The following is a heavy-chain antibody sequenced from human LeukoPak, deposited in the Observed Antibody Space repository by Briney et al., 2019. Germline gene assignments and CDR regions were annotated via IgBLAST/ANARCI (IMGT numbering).Heavy chain of an antibody. V-gene: IGHV4-34*01. CDR3: ARDPYYYGSGMI. CDR1: GGSFSGYY. D-gene: IGHD3-10*01. J-gene: IGHJ3*02. Sequence: SETLSLTCAVYGGSFSGYYWSWIRQPPGKGLEWIGEINHSGSTNYNPSLKSRVTISVDTSKNQFSLKLSSVTAADTAVYYCARDPYYYGSGMIWGQGTMVTVSS. CDR2: INHSGST.